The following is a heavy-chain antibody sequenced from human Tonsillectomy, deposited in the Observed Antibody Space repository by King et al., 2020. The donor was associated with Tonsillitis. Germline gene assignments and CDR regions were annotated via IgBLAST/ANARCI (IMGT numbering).Heavy chain of an antibody. CDR3: ARERNYCSDTSCYGSDY. Sequence: QLVQSGAEVKKPGASVKVSCKASGYTFTTFYLHWVRQAPGQGLEWMGLINPTNGITSYAQRFRGRLAVTRDTSSTTVYMELSSLSPEDTALYFCARERNYCSDTSCYGSDYRGQGTLITVSS. D-gene: IGHD2-2*01. V-gene: IGHV1-46*03. CDR1: GYTFTTFY. CDR2: INPTNGIT. J-gene: IGHJ4*02.